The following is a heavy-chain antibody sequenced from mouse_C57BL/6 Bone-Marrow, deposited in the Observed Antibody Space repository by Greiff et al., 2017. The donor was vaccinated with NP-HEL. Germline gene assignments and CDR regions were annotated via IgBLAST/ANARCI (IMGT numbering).Heavy chain of an antibody. Sequence: EVKVEESGPGLVKPSQTVFLTCTVTGISITTGNYRWSWIRQFPGNKLEWIGYIYYSGTITYNPSLKSRTTITRDTPKNQFFLEMNSLTAEDTATYYCAREPGYGNYDYFDVWGTGTTVTVSS. D-gene: IGHD2-1*01. V-gene: IGHV3-5*01. CDR2: IYYSGTI. J-gene: IGHJ1*03. CDR3: AREPGYGNYDYFDV. CDR1: GISITTGNYR.